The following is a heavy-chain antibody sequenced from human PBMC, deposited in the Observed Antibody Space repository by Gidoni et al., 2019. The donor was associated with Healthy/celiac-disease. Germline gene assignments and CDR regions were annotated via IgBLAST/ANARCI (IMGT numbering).Heavy chain of an antibody. Sequence: QVQLVQSGAEVKKPGSSVKVSCKASGGTFSSYAISWVRPAPGQGLEWMGGIIPIFGTANYAQKFQGRVTITADESTSTAYMELSSLRSEDTAVYYCAVERPCSTSCYTISDYYYYYYGMDVWGQGTTVTVSS. D-gene: IGHD2-2*02. CDR3: AVERPCSTSCYTISDYYYYYYGMDV. J-gene: IGHJ6*02. V-gene: IGHV1-69*01. CDR2: IIPIFGTA. CDR1: GGTFSSYA.